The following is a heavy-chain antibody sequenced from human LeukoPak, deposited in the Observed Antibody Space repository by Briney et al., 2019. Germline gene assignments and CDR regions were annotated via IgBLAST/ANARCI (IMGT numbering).Heavy chain of an antibody. Sequence: GGPLRLSCAAGGFTCSSYEMNWVRQAPGKGLEWVSYISSSGSTIYYADSVKGRFTISRDNAKNSLYLQMNSLSAEDTAVYYCAQLGIPMIGGVWGKGTTVTISS. CDR3: AQLGIPMIGGV. D-gene: IGHD3-10*02. CDR2: ISSSGSTI. J-gene: IGHJ6*04. CDR1: GFTCSSYE. V-gene: IGHV3-48*03.